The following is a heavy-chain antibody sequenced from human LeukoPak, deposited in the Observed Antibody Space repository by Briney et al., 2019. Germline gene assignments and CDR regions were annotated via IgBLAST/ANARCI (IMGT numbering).Heavy chain of an antibody. V-gene: IGHV4-34*01. J-gene: IGHJ5*02. CDR1: GGSFSGYY. CDR3: ARLGKARGTATTIINWFDP. CDR2: INHSGST. Sequence: PSETLSLTCAVYGGSFSGYYWSWIRQPPGKGLEWIGEINHSGSTNYNPSLKSRVTISVDTSKNQFSLKLSSVTAADTAVYYCARLGKARGTATTIINWFDPWGQGTLVTVSS. D-gene: IGHD3-9*01.